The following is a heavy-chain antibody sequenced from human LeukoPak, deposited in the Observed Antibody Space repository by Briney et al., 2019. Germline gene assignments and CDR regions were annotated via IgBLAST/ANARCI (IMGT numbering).Heavy chain of an antibody. Sequence: PSETLSLTCAVYGGSFSGYYWSWIRQPPGKGLEWIGEINHSGSTNYNPSLKSRVTISVDTSKNQFSLKLSSVTAADTAVYYCARLTYYYGSGSFDAFDIWGQGTMVTVSS. D-gene: IGHD3-10*01. CDR2: INHSGST. J-gene: IGHJ3*02. CDR3: ARLTYYYGSGSFDAFDI. V-gene: IGHV4-34*01. CDR1: GGSFSGYY.